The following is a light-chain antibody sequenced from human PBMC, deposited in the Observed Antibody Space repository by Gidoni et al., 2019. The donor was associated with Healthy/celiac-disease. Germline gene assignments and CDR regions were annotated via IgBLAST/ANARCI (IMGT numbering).Light chain of an antibody. CDR2: WAS. V-gene: IGKV4-1*01. CDR1: QSVLYSSNNKNY. CDR3: QQYYSTPMYT. J-gene: IGKJ2*01. Sequence: DIVMTQSPDSLAVSPGERATINCKSSQSVLYSSNNKNYLAWYQQKPGQPPKLLIYWASTRESGVPDRFSGSGSGTDFTLTISSLQAEDVAVYYCQQYYSTPMYTFGQGTKLESK.